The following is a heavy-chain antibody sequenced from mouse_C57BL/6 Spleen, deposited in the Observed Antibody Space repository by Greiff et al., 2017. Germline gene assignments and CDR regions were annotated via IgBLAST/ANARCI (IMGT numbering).Heavy chain of an antibody. CDR2: IYPSTGTI. CDR1: GYSFTDYN. CDR3: ARRGATMAACWVMDV. J-gene: IGHJ1*03. V-gene: IGHV1-39*01. D-gene: IGHD2-1*01. Sequence: EVQLQQSGPELVKPGASVNISCKASGYSFTDYNINWVKQSNGKSLVWIGGIYPSTGTISYNQKFKGKATLTVDQSSSTAYMQRNSLTSEDSAVYYCARRGATMAACWVMDVWGKGTTGTVSS.